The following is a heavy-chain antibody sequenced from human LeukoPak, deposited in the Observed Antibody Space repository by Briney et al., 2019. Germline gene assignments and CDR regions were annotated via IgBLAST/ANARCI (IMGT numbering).Heavy chain of an antibody. CDR1: GGSFSGYY. D-gene: IGHD3-10*01. J-gene: IGHJ4*02. V-gene: IGHV4-34*01. Sequence: PSETLSLTCAVYGGSFSGYYWSWIRQPPGKGLEWIGEINHSGSTNYNPSLKSPVTISVDTSKNQFSLKLTSVTAADTAVYYCAREGNYYGSGSYYYAYWGQGTLVTVSS. CDR3: AREGNYYGSGSYYYAY. CDR2: INHSGST.